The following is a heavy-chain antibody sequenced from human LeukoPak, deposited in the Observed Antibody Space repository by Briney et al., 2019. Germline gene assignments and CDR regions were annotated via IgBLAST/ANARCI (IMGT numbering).Heavy chain of an antibody. D-gene: IGHD5-24*01. CDR1: GGSISSYY. CDR2: IYTSGST. V-gene: IGHV4-4*07. CDR3: ARDHPPGDGYNSWYFDY. J-gene: IGHJ4*02. Sequence: SETLSLTCTVSGGSISSYYWSWIRQPAGKGLEWIGRIYTSGSTNYNPSLKSRVTMSVDTSKNQFSLKLSSVTAADAAVYYCARDHPPGDGYNSWYFDYWGQGTLVTVSS.